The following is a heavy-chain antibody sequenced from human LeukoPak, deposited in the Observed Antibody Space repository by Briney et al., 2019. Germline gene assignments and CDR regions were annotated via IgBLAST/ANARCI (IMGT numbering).Heavy chain of an antibody. V-gene: IGHV3-30*04. CDR3: ARDGGTIMITFGGVIGAFDI. CDR2: ISYDGSNK. J-gene: IGHJ3*02. CDR1: VFTFSSYA. D-gene: IGHD3-16*01. Sequence: GGSLRLSCAASVFTFSSYAMHWVRQAPGKGLEWGAVISYDGSNKYYADSVKGRFTISRDNSKNTLYLQMNSLRAEDTAVYYCARDGGTIMITFGGVIGAFDIWGQGTMVTVSS.